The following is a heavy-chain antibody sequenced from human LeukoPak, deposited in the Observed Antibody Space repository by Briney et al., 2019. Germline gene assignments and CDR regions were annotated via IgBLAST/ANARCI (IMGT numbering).Heavy chain of an antibody. J-gene: IGHJ6*03. V-gene: IGHV3-53*01. CDR3: ARDFRGSSYYYYYYRDV. Sequence: GGSLRLSCTVSGFTVSSNSMSWVRQAPGKGLEWVSFIYSDNTHYSDSVKGRFTISRDNSKNTLYLQMNSLRAEDTAVYYCARDFRGSSYYYYYYRDVWGKGTTVTVSS. CDR1: GFTVSSNS. CDR2: IYSDNT. D-gene: IGHD3-10*01.